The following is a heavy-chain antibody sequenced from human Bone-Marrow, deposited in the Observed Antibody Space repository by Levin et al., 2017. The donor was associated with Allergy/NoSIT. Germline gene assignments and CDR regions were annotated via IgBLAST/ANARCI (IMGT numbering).Heavy chain of an antibody. Sequence: GESLKISCAASGFTFSSYWMSWVRQAPGKGLEWVANIKQDGSEKYYVDSVKGRFTISRDNAKNSLYLQMNSLRAEDTAVYYCARVRIVVVVAATWFDYWGQGTLVTVSS. D-gene: IGHD2-15*01. J-gene: IGHJ4*02. CDR1: GFTFSSYW. V-gene: IGHV3-7*03. CDR2: IKQDGSEK. CDR3: ARVRIVVVVAATWFDY.